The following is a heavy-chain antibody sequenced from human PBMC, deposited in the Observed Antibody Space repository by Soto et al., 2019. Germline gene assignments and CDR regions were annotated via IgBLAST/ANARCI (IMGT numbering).Heavy chain of an antibody. CDR1: GDSISSSSYY. V-gene: IGHV4-31*03. CDR3: ARARVPYSSTWYRYDYYGMDI. CDR2: IHYSGNT. Sequence: SETLSLTCTVSGDSISSSSYYWIWIRHHPGKGLEWIGYIHYSGNTRYNPSLKSRLTISVDTSKNQFSLMLSSLTAADTAVYFCARARVPYSSTWYRYDYYGMDIWGQGTTVTVS. D-gene: IGHD6-13*01. J-gene: IGHJ6*02.